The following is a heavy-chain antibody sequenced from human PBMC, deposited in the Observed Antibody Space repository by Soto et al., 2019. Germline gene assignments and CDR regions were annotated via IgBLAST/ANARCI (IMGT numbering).Heavy chain of an antibody. V-gene: IGHV3-49*03. Sequence: GSLRLSCTASGFTFGDYAMSWFRQAPGKGLEWVGFIRNKAYGGTTEYAASVQGRFTISRDDSKSVAYLQMNSLKTEDTAVYYCTRGLGFAELFPWYLDYWGQGTLVTVSS. CDR1: GFTFGDYA. J-gene: IGHJ4*02. CDR2: IRNKAYGGTT. CDR3: TRGLGFAELFPWYLDY. D-gene: IGHD3-10*01.